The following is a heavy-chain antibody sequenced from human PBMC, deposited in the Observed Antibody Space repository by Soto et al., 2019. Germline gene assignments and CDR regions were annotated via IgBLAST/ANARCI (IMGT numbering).Heavy chain of an antibody. CDR1: GFTFSSYG. CDR2: IWYDGSNK. V-gene: IGHV3-33*01. CDR3: ARDSGSYGSDAFDI. D-gene: IGHD1-26*01. Sequence: QVQLVESGGGVVQPGRSLRLSCAASGFTFSSYGMHWVRQAPGKGLEWVAVIWYDGSNKYYADSVKDRFTISRDNSKNTLYLQMNSLRAEDTAVYYCARDSGSYGSDAFDIWGQGTMVTVSS. J-gene: IGHJ3*02.